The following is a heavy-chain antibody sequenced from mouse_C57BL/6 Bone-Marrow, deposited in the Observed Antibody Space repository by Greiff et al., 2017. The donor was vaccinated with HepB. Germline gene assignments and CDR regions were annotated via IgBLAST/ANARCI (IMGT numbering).Heavy chain of an antibody. V-gene: IGHV1-69*01. CDR3: ARLGGLITTGGTWFAY. CDR1: GYTFTSYW. J-gene: IGHJ3*01. D-gene: IGHD1-1*01. CDR2: IDPSDSYT. Sequence: VQLQQPGAELVMPGASVKLSCKASGYTFTSYWMHWVKQRPGQGLEWIGEIDPSDSYTNYNQKFKGKSTLTVDKSSSTAYMQLSSLTSEDSAVYYCARLGGLITTGGTWFAYWGQGTLVTVSA.